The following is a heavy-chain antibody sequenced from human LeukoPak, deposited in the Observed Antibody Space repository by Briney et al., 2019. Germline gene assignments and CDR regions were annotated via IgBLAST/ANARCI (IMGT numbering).Heavy chain of an antibody. CDR3: AKGGKWDVTPFDY. D-gene: IGHD1-26*01. J-gene: IGHJ4*02. Sequence: GRSLRLSCAASGFTFTSYSMNWVRQAPGKGLEWVSTISGGGGSTYYADSVKGRFTISRDNSKNTLYLQVNSLRAEDTAVYCCAKGGKWDVTPFDYWGQGTLVTVSS. V-gene: IGHV3-23*01. CDR1: GFTFTSYS. CDR2: ISGGGGST.